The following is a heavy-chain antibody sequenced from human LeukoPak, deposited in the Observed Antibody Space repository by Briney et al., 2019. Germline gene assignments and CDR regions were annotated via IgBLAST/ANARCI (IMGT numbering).Heavy chain of an antibody. CDR3: AKGDSSAYWAPYFDY. Sequence: GGSLRLSCAASGFTFSDYYMSWIRQAPGKGLEWVSYISSSGSTIYYADSVKGRFTISRDNAKNSLYLQMNSLRAEDTALYYCAKGDSSAYWAPYFDYWGQGTLVTVSS. CDR2: ISSSGSTI. CDR1: GFTFSDYY. J-gene: IGHJ4*02. V-gene: IGHV3-11*01. D-gene: IGHD3-22*01.